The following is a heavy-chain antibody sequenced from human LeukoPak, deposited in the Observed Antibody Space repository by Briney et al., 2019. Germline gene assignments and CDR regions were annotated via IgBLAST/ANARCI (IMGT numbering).Heavy chain of an antibody. D-gene: IGHD6-13*01. CDR3: ARDLTMAAAVPMGY. V-gene: IGHV3-53*01. J-gene: IGHJ4*02. Sequence: GGSLRLSCAASGLTGSHNYVSWVRQAPGKGLEWVSAIHTSGDTCYADSVKGRFTISRDNAKSSLYLQMNSLRAEDTAVYYCARDLTMAAAVPMGYWGQGTLVTVSS. CDR2: IHTSGDT. CDR1: GLTGSHNY.